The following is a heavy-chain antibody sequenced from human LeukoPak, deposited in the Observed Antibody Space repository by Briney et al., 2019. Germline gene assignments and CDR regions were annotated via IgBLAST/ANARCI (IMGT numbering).Heavy chain of an antibody. CDR2: IYSGGNT. Sequence: GGSLRLSCAASGVTVSSNYMSWVRQAPGKGLEWVSVIYSGGNTYYADSVKGRFTISRDNSKNTLYLQMNSLRAEDTAVYYCARAWFGELAFDYWGQGTLVTVSS. V-gene: IGHV3-53*01. J-gene: IGHJ4*02. D-gene: IGHD3-10*01. CDR1: GVTVSSNY. CDR3: ARAWFGELAFDY.